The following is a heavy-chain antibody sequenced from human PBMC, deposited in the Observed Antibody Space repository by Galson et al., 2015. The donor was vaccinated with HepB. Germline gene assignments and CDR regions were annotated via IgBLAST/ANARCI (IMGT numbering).Heavy chain of an antibody. CDR3: ASFHNWFDP. V-gene: IGHV4-34*01. CDR1: GGSLSGNFWRWINGGSSNY. J-gene: IGHJ5*02. CDR2: IDQTERT. Sequence: SETLSLTCAVYGGSLSGNFWRWINGGSSNYWSWIRQPPGRGLEWIGDIDQTERTNYNPSLKSRVTISVDTSKNQFSLKLASVTAADTAVYYCASFHNWFDPWGQGTLVTVSS.